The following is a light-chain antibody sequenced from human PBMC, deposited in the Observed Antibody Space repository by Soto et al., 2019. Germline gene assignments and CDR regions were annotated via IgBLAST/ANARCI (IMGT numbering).Light chain of an antibody. Sequence: EIQMTQSPGSLSLSLGDRVTLSSQSVRSSYLAWYQQKPGQAPRLLIYGAASRATGIPDRFSGSGSGTEFTLTISSLEPEDFAVYYCLQYGSSPHTFGQGTKLEIK. CDR3: LQYGSSPHT. CDR2: GAA. V-gene: IGKV3-20*01. J-gene: IGKJ2*01. CDR1: QSVRSSY.